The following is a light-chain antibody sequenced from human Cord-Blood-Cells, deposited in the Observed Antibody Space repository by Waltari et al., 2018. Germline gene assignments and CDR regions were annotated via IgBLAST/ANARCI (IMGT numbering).Light chain of an antibody. Sequence: IKLTQSHSSLSASVEDSVTITCRASQSISSYLNWYQQKPGKAPKLLIYAASSLQSGVPSRFSGSGSGTDFTLTISSLQPEDFATYYCLQHNSYPPSFGQGTKLEIK. J-gene: IGKJ2*03. CDR1: QSISSY. V-gene: IGKV1-39*01. CDR3: LQHNSYPPS. CDR2: AAS.